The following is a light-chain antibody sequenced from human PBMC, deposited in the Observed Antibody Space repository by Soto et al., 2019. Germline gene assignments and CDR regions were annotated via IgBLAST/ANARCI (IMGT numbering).Light chain of an antibody. Sequence: QSALTQPACVSGSPGQSITISCTGTSSDVGGYNYVSWYQQHPGKAPKLMIYNVSNRPSGVSNRFSGSKSGNTASLTISGLQAEDEGHYYCSSFTSTNTVLFGGGTKLTVL. CDR2: NVS. CDR3: SSFTSTNTVL. V-gene: IGLV2-14*01. CDR1: SSDVGGYNY. J-gene: IGLJ2*01.